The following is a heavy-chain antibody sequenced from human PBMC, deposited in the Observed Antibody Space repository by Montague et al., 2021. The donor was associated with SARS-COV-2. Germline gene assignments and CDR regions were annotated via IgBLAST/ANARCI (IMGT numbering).Heavy chain of an antibody. Sequence: SETLSLTCTVSGGAISSSSYYWGWIRQPPGKGLEWIGSIYYSGSTYCNPSLKSRVTISVDTSKSQFSLKLSSVTAADTAVYYCARDTRITMLVVVNRYGMDVWGQGTTVTVSS. D-gene: IGHD3-22*01. V-gene: IGHV4-39*07. CDR1: GGAISSSSYY. J-gene: IGHJ6*02. CDR2: IYYSGST. CDR3: ARDTRITMLVVVNRYGMDV.